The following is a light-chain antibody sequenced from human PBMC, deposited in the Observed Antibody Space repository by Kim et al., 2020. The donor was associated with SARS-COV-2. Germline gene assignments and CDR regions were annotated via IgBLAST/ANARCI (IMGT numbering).Light chain of an antibody. CDR3: SSFTSSDTYV. Sequence: GQSITISCTGTSRDVGSYNYVSWYQQHTDKAPKVMIYDVNNRRSGVSNRFSGSKSGNTASLTISGLQAEDEADYYCSSFTSSDTYVFGTGTKVTVL. CDR2: DVN. J-gene: IGLJ1*01. CDR1: SRDVGSYNY. V-gene: IGLV2-14*03.